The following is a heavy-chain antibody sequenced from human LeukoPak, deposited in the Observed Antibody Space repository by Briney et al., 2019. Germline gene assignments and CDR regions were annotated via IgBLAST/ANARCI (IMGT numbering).Heavy chain of an antibody. J-gene: IGHJ4*02. CDR3: ARGESYGLYYFDY. CDR2: IIPIFGTA. CDR1: GGTFSSYA. V-gene: IGHV1-69*13. D-gene: IGHD5-18*01. Sequence: SVKVSCKASGGTFSSYAISWVRQAPGQGLEWMGGIIPIFGTANYAQKFQGRVTITADESTSTAYMELSSLRSEDTAVYYCARGESYGLYYFDYWGQGTLVTVSS.